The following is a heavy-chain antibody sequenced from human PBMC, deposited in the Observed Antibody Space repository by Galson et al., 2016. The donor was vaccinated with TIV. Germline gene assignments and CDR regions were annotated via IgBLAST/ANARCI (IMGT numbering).Heavy chain of an antibody. CDR3: ARDRMVDATYYYYYYGMDV. CDR2: ISDGGNT. V-gene: IGHV3-66*02. D-gene: IGHD2-8*01. Sequence: SLRLSCAASGLSVSINYMTWVRQAPGKGLEWVSVISDGGNTYYPDSVKGRFTISRDNSKNTLYLQMNSLRVEDTAVYYCARDRMVDATYYYYYYGMDVWGQGTAVTVSS. CDR1: GLSVSINY. J-gene: IGHJ6*02.